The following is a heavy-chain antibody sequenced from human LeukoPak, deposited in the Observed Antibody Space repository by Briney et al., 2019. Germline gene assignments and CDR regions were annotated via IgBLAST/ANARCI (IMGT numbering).Heavy chain of an antibody. D-gene: IGHD4-17*01. CDR1: RFTFSSYG. CDR2: IRYDGSNE. Sequence: GGSLRLSCAASRFTFSSYGMHWVRQAPGKGLESVALIRYDGSNECYADSVKGRFTISRDNSKNTLYLQMNSLRAEDTAVYYCAGAVTTFRAFDIWGQGTMVTVSS. V-gene: IGHV3-30*02. J-gene: IGHJ3*02. CDR3: AGAVTTFRAFDI.